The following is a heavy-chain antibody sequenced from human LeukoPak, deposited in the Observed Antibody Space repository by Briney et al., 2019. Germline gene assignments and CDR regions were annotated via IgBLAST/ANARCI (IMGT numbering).Heavy chain of an antibody. V-gene: IGHV3-30*18. Sequence: GGSLRLSCAASGFTFSSYAMHWVRQSLGKGLEWVAVMSYDGFNKYYADSVKGRFTISRDNSKNTLYLQMNSLRAEDTAVYYCAKTKGYSYGYYFDYWGQGTLVTVS. CDR2: MSYDGFNK. CDR3: AKTKGYSYGYYFDY. D-gene: IGHD5-18*01. CDR1: GFTFSSYA. J-gene: IGHJ4*02.